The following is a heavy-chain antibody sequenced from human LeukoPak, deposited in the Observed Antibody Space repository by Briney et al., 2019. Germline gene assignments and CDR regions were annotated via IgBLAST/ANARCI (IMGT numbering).Heavy chain of an antibody. D-gene: IGHD6-6*01. CDR3: ASSIAARPRTGAFDI. CDR1: GDSVSSNSAA. CDR2: TYYRSKWYN. Sequence: SQTLSLACAISGDSVSSNSAAWNWIRQSPSRGLEWLGRTYYRSKWYNDYAVSVKSRITINPDTSKNQFSLQLNSVTPEDTAVYYCASSIAARPRTGAFDIWGQGTMVTVSS. J-gene: IGHJ3*02. V-gene: IGHV6-1*01.